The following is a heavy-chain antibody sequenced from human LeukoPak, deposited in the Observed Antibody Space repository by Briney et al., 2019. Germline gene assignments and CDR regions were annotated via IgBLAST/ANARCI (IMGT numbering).Heavy chain of an antibody. V-gene: IGHV1-69*13. Sequence: SVKVSCKASGGTFSSYAISWMRQAPGQGLEWMGGIIPIFGTANYAQKFQGRVTITADESTSTAYMELSSLRSEDTAVYYCAAVKRGEYSYGSPYYYYYYMDVWGKGTTVTISS. J-gene: IGHJ6*03. CDR3: AAVKRGEYSYGSPYYYYYYMDV. D-gene: IGHD5-18*01. CDR2: IIPIFGTA. CDR1: GGTFSSYA.